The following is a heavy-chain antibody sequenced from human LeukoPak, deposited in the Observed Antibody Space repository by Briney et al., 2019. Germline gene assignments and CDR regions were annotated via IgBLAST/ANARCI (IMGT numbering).Heavy chain of an antibody. CDR1: GDSITSYY. CDR3: ARKGSNWSTQFDY. Sequence: PSETLSLTCTVSGDSITSYYWSWIRQPPGKGLEWIGYVYYSGSISYNPSLKSRVTISVDTSKKQFSLRLSSVTAADTALYYCARKGSNWSTQFDYWGQGTLVTVSS. CDR2: VYYSGSI. V-gene: IGHV4-59*08. D-gene: IGHD6-13*01. J-gene: IGHJ4*02.